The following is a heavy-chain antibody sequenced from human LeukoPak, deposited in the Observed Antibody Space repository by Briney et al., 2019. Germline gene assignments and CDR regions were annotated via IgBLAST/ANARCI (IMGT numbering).Heavy chain of an antibody. CDR3: AREAPELYYYDSSGYLDY. J-gene: IGHJ4*02. Sequence: SETLSLTCTVSGGSISSYYWSWIRQPAGKGLEWIGRIYTSGSTNYNPSLKSRVTMSVDTSKNQFSLKLSSVTAADTAVYYCAREAPELYYYDSSGYLDYWGQGTLVTVSS. CDR1: GGSISSYY. CDR2: IYTSGST. V-gene: IGHV4-4*07. D-gene: IGHD3-22*01.